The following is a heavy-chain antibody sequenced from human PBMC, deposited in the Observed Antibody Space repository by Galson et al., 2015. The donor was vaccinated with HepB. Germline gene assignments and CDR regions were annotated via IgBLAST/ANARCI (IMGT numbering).Heavy chain of an antibody. D-gene: IGHD3-22*01. Sequence: SLRLSCAASGFTASSHYMSWVRQAPGKGLEWVSVIYSGGSTDYADSVKGRFTISRDNSKNTLYLQMNSLRAEDTAVYYCAGVVIHNWFDPWGQGTLVTVSS. CDR2: IYSGGST. CDR1: GFTASSHY. J-gene: IGHJ5*02. V-gene: IGHV3-66*01. CDR3: AGVVIHNWFDP.